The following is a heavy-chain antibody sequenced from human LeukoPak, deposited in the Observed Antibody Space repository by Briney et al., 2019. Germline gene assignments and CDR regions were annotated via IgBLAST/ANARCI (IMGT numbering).Heavy chain of an antibody. Sequence: GGSLRLSCAASGFTFSSYAMSWVRQAPGKGLEWVSAISASGGNTYDADSEKGRFTIYRDNSKNTLGLQMNRLRVEDTAVYYCAKGHCSSASCYAFDSWGQGTLVTVSS. CDR1: GFTFSSYA. D-gene: IGHD2-2*01. J-gene: IGHJ4*02. CDR3: AKGHCSSASCYAFDS. CDR2: ISASGGNT. V-gene: IGHV3-23*01.